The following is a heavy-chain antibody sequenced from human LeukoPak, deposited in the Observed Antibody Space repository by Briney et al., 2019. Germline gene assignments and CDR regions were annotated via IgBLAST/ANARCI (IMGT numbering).Heavy chain of an antibody. Sequence: SQTLSLTCTVSGGSISSYYWSWIRPPPGKGLEWIAYISDIGSINYNPSLKSRVTISLDTSKNQFSLKLSSVTAADTAVYYCAGHHPRNTVDFWGQGTLVTVSS. CDR1: GGSISSYY. V-gene: IGHV4-59*08. CDR2: ISDIGSI. J-gene: IGHJ4*02. CDR3: AGHHPRNTVDF. D-gene: IGHD2/OR15-2a*01.